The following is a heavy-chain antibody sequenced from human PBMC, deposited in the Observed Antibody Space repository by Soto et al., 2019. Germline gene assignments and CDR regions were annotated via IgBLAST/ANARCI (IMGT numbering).Heavy chain of an antibody. CDR1: GFTFSSYA. J-gene: IGHJ4*02. CDR3: AIDVSIGVVPAATRCGFDY. Sequence: GGSLRLSCAASGFTFSSYAMSWVRQAPGKGLEWDSAITGGGASTYYGDSVKGQFTISRDNSKNTMYLQMNSLKAEDTAVYDCAIDVSIGVVPAATRCGFDYWGQGTLVTVSS. V-gene: IGHV3-23*01. D-gene: IGHD2-2*01. CDR2: ITGGGAST.